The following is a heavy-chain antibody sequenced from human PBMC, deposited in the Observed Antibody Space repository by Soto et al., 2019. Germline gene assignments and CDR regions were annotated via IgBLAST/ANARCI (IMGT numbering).Heavy chain of an antibody. CDR2: ISSSGSNI. D-gene: IGHD1-20*01. J-gene: IGHJ6*02. CDR3: ARDRPGITGTRYYYGMDV. V-gene: IGHV3-11*04. Sequence: GGSLRLSCAASGFTFSDYYMSWIRQAPGKGLEWVSYISSSGSNIYYADSVKGRFTISRDNSKNTLYLQMNSLRAADTAVYYCARDRPGITGTRYYYGMDVWGQGTTVTVSS. CDR1: GFTFSDYY.